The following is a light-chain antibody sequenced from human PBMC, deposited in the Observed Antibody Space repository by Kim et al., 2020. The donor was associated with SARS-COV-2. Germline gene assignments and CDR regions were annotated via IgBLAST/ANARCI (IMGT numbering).Light chain of an antibody. CDR1: SSNIGSNY. J-gene: IGLJ1*01. CDR2: RNN. V-gene: IGLV1-47*01. CDR3: AAWDDSLSGLYV. Sequence: QRVTISCSGSSSNIGSNYVYWYQQLPGTAPKLLIYRNNQRPSGVPARFSGSKPGTSASLAISGLRSEDEADYYCAAWDDSLSGLYVFGTGTKVTVL.